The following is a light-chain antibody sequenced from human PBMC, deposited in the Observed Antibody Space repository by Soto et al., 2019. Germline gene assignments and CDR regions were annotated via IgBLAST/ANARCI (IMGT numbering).Light chain of an antibody. CDR3: QHYNSYSEA. Sequence: DIQMTQSPSTLSGPVGDRVTITCRASQTISSWLAWYQQKPGKAPKLLIYKTSTLKSGVPSRFSGSVSGTEFTLTISSLQPDEFATYYCQHYNSYSEAFGQGTKVDIK. J-gene: IGKJ1*01. V-gene: IGKV1-5*03. CDR1: QTISSW. CDR2: KTS.